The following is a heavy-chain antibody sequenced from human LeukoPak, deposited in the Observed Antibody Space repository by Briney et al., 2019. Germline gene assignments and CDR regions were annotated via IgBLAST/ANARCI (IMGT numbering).Heavy chain of an antibody. V-gene: IGHV3-33*01. Sequence: GGSLRLSCAASGFTFSSYGMHWVRQAPGKGLEWVAVIWYDGSNKYYADSVKGRFTISRDNSKNTLYLQMNSLRAEDTAVYYCARDAGTYYYGSGSYYRGWFDPWGQGTLVTVSS. D-gene: IGHD3-10*01. CDR2: IWYDGSNK. CDR1: GFTFSSYG. CDR3: ARDAGTYYYGSGSYYRGWFDP. J-gene: IGHJ5*02.